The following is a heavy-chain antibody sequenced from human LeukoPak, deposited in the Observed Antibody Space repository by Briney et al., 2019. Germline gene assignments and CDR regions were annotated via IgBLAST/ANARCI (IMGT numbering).Heavy chain of an antibody. CDR2: IIPIFGTA. D-gene: IGHD3-22*01. J-gene: IGHJ4*02. CDR3: ARDSNPYYYDSSGHFDY. CDR1: GGTFSSYA. Sequence: ASVKVSCKASGGTFSSYAISWVRQAPGQGLEWMGGIIPIFGTANYAQKFQGRVTITADESTSTAYMELSSLRSEDTAVYYCARDSNPYYYDSSGHFDYWGQGTLVTVSS. V-gene: IGHV1-69*13.